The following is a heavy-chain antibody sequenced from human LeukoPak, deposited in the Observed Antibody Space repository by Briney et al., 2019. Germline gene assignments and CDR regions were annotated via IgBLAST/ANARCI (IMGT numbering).Heavy chain of an antibody. CDR1: GFTFSSYA. CDR3: ARDPTMVRGSPRYYYYMDV. V-gene: IGHV3-30*01. Sequence: PGGSLRLSCAASGFTFSSYAMHWVRQAPGKGLEWVAVISYDGSNKYYADSVKGRFTISRDNSKNTLYLQMNSLRAEDTAVYYCARDPTMVRGSPRYYYYMDVWGKGTTVTVSS. D-gene: IGHD3-10*01. J-gene: IGHJ6*03. CDR2: ISYDGSNK.